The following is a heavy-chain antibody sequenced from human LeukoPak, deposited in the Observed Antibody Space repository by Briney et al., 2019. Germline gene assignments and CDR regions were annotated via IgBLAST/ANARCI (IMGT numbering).Heavy chain of an antibody. CDR3: ARHPPSDAFGI. CDR1: GGSISSYY. CDR2: IYYSGST. J-gene: IGHJ3*02. V-gene: IGHV4-59*08. Sequence: PSETLSLTCTVSGGSISSYYWSWIRQPPGKGLEWIGYIYYSGSTNYNPSLKSRVTISVDTSKNQFSLKLSSVTAADTAVYYCARHPPSDAFGIWGQGTMVTVSS.